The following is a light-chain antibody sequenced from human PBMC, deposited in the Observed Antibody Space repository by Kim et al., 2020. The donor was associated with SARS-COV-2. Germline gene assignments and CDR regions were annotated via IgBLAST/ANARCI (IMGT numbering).Light chain of an antibody. CDR3: HQYNSDIPT. CDR2: QAS. Sequence: DIQMTQSPSTLSASVGDSVTITCRASQSISFWLAWYQQKPGKAPQLLIYQASKLESGVPSRFSGSGSGTEFTLTISSLQPDDFATYYCHQYNSDIPTFGQGTKVDIK. J-gene: IGKJ1*01. V-gene: IGKV1-5*03. CDR1: QSISFW.